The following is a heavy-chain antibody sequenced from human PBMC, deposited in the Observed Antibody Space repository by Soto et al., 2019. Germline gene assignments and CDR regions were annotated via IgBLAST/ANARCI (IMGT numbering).Heavy chain of an antibody. CDR3: ARDLFSATMVRGVIIDLYYYYGMDV. Sequence: PSEALCLTCTVSGGSISSYYWSRLRQPAGTGLEWLGRIYTSGSTNYSPSLKSRVTMSVDTSKNQFSLKLSSVTAADTAVYYCARDLFSATMVRGVIIDLYYYYGMDVWGQGNTVP. CDR2: IYTSGST. V-gene: IGHV4-4*07. J-gene: IGHJ6*02. D-gene: IGHD3-10*01. CDR1: GGSISSYY.